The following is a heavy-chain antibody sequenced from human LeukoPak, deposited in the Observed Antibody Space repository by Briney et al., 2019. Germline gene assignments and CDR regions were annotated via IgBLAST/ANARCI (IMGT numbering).Heavy chain of an antibody. CDR1: GFTFSSYS. V-gene: IGHV3-48*04. CDR2: ISSSSSTI. CDR3: ARESYDFWSGYYRNPFDY. D-gene: IGHD3-3*01. Sequence: GGSLRLSCAASGFTFSSYSMNWVRQAPGKGLEWVSYISSSSSTIYYADSVKGRFTISRDNAKNSLYLQMNSLRAEDTAVYYCARESYDFWSGYYRNPFDYWGQGTLVTVSS. J-gene: IGHJ4*02.